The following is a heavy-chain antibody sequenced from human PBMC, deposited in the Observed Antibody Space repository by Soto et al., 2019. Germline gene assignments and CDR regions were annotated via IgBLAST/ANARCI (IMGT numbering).Heavy chain of an antibody. D-gene: IGHD4-17*01. Sequence: QVQLQQWGAGLLKPSETLSLTCAVYGGSFSGYYWSWIRQPPGRGLEWVGEINHSGRTNYNPSLTRRFTLSVDTSQNQFSLKLSSVTAADSDVYYCARGGPTVPLPTLYFDYWGQGTLVTVSS. CDR1: GGSFSGYY. V-gene: IGHV4-34*01. J-gene: IGHJ4*02. CDR3: ARGGPTVPLPTLYFDY. CDR2: INHSGRT.